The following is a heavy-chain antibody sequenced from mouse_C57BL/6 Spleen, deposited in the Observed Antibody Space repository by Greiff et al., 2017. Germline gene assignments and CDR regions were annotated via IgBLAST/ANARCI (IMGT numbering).Heavy chain of an antibody. V-gene: IGHV5-17*01. CDR2: ISSGSSTI. D-gene: IGHD2-2*01. CDR3: AKGYGYDEGAWFAY. Sequence: EVNVVESGGGLVKPGGSLKLSCAASGFTFSDYGMHWVRQAPEKGLEWVAYISSGSSTIYYADTVKGRFTISRDNAKNTLFLQMTSLRSEDTAMYYCAKGYGYDEGAWFAYWGQGTLVTVSA. CDR1: GFTFSDYG. J-gene: IGHJ3*01.